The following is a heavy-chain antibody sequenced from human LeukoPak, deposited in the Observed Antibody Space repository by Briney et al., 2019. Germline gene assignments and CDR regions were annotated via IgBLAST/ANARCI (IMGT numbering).Heavy chain of an antibody. CDR3: AKYSDSTGAHYFDY. D-gene: IGHD2/OR15-2a*01. V-gene: IGHV3-74*01. CDR2: IKGDGSST. Sequence: HPGGSLRLSCAASGFTFSNYWMHWVRQTPGEGLVCVSLIKGDGSSTTYADSVKGRFTISRDNAKNTVYLQMNSLRAEDTAVYYCAKYSDSTGAHYFDYWGQGALVTVSS. CDR1: GFTFSNYW. J-gene: IGHJ4*02.